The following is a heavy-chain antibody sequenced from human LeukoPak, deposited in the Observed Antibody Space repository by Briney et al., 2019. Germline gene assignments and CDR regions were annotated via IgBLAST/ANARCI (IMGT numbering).Heavy chain of an antibody. CDR3: ASLRSYTDAFDI. CDR1: GYSFSSYW. CDR2: IYPGDSDT. J-gene: IGHJ3*02. D-gene: IGHD1-14*01. Sequence: GESLKISCKGSGYSFSSYWIAWVRQMPGKGLEWMVIIYPGDSDTRYRPSFQGQVTISADKSISTAYLQWSSLKASDTAIYYCASLRSYTDAFDIWGLGTMVTVSS. V-gene: IGHV5-51*01.